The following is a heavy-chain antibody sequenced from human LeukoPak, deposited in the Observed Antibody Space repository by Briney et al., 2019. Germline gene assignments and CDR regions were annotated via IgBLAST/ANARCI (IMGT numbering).Heavy chain of an antibody. CDR3: ARLLELHQFDY. CDR1: GGSFTSYY. Sequence: PSETLSLTCTVSGGSFTSYYWSWIRQPPGKGLEWIGYIYTSGNTNYNPSLKSRVTISVDTSKNQFSLNLISVTAADTAVYYCARLLELHQFDYWGQGALVTVSS. V-gene: IGHV4-4*09. J-gene: IGHJ4*02. CDR2: IYTSGNT. D-gene: IGHD1-7*01.